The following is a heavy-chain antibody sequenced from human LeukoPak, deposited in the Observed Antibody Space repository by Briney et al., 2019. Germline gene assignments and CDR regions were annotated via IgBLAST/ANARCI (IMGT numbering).Heavy chain of an antibody. CDR1: GYTFTSYD. V-gene: IGHV1-8*01. CDR2: MNPNSGNT. Sequence: ASVKVSCKASGYTFTSYDINWVRQATGQGLEWMGWMNPNSGNTGYAQKFQGRVTMTRNTSISTAYMELSSLRSEDTAVYYCARSTMVRGVIIRAYYYGMDVWGQGTTVTVSS. J-gene: IGHJ6*02. D-gene: IGHD3-10*01. CDR3: ARSTMVRGVIIRAYYYGMDV.